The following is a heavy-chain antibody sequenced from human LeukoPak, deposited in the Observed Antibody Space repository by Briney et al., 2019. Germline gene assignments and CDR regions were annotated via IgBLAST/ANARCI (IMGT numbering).Heavy chain of an antibody. CDR2: IKSKTDGGTT. CDR3: TTGSLD. Sequence: GGSLRLSCEASGFTFSDSWMSRVRQAPGKGLEWVGHIKSKTDGGTTAYGAPVEGRFTISRDDAERTVYLQMKSPKAEDTAVYYCTTGSLDWGQGTLVTVSS. V-gene: IGHV3-15*01. J-gene: IGHJ4*02. CDR1: GFTFSDSW.